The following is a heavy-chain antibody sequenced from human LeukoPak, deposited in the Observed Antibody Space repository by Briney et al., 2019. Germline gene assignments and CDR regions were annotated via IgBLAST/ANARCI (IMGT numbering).Heavy chain of an antibody. Sequence: GRSLRLSCAASGFTFSSYGMHWVRQAPGKGLEWVSLIYSGGSTYYADSVKGRFTISRDNSKDTLFLHMNSLRAEDTAVYYCARGRHMSGSYWGSLTIGGADYAFDIWGQGTMVTVSS. CDR3: ARGRHMSGSYWGSLTIGGADYAFDI. V-gene: IGHV3-66*01. CDR1: GFTFSSYG. CDR2: IYSGGST. J-gene: IGHJ3*02. D-gene: IGHD1-26*01.